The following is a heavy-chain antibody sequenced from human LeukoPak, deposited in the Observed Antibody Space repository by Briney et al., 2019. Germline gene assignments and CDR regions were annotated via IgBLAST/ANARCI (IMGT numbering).Heavy chain of an antibody. V-gene: IGHV4-4*07. J-gene: IGHJ4*02. CDR1: GGSISTYY. D-gene: IGHD6-6*01. CDR2: IYTSGSA. Sequence: SETLSLTCTVSGGSISTYYWSWIRQPAGKGLEWIGRIYTSGSANYSPSLKSRVTISVDTSKNQFSLKLSSVTAADTAVYYCARGRYSSSTNFDYWGQGTLVTVSS. CDR3: ARGRYSSSTNFDY.